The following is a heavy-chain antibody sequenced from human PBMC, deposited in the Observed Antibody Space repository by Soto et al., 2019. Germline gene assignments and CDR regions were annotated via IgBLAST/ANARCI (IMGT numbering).Heavy chain of an antibody. J-gene: IGHJ5*02. CDR1: GGPIRRCGYY. V-gene: IGHV4-31*03. CDR3: ASSGGPEGDWFDP. CDR2: FYYSGIT. D-gene: IGHD2-15*01. Sequence: SETLSLTCTVSGGPIRRCGYYWSWIRHRPGEGLEWIGFFYYSGITDYNPSLRSRVTISADTSRNQVFLNMYSVTAADTAVYYCASSGGPEGDWFDPWGQGTLVTVSS.